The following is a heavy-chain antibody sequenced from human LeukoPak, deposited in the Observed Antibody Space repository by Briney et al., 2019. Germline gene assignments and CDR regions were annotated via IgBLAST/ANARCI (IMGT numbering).Heavy chain of an antibody. CDR2: ISGSGGST. CDR1: GFTFSSDA. Sequence: GGSLRLSCAASGFTFSSDAMSWVRQAPGKGLEWVSAISGSGGSTYYADSVKGRFTISRDNSKNTLYLQMNSLRAEDTAVYYCAKDPSYYYDSSGYYRNWGQGTLVTVYS. D-gene: IGHD3-22*01. J-gene: IGHJ4*02. V-gene: IGHV3-23*01. CDR3: AKDPSYYYDSSGYYRN.